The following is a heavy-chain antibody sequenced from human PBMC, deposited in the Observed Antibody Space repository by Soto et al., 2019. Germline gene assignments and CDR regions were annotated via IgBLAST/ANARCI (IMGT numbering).Heavy chain of an antibody. CDR2: ISTYNGDT. CDR3: ARLFCSSSSCDPWSDP. J-gene: IGHJ5*02. V-gene: IGHV1-18*01. Sequence: QVQLIQSGAEVKKPGASVKVSCKASGYTFTIFGISWVRQAPGQGLERMGWISTYNGDTKYTQQLQGRVTMTTDTSTSTAYMELRSLTSDDTAVYYCARLFCSSSSCDPWSDPWGQGTLVTVSS. CDR1: GYTFTIFG. D-gene: IGHD2-2*01.